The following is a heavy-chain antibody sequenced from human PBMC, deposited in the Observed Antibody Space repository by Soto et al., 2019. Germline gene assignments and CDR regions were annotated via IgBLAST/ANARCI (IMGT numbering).Heavy chain of an antibody. CDR1: GFTFSSHS. CDR3: AKDSAAIPRGAFDI. V-gene: IGHV3-23*01. CDR2: NNGSGGST. D-gene: IGHD2-2*01. J-gene: IGHJ3*02. Sequence: EVPLLESGGGLVKPGGSLRLSWAASGFTFSSHSMSWVRQAPGKGLEWVSANNGSGGSTDYAESVKGRFTISRNNSKNAVYLQMNSLRAEDTADYYCAKDSAAIPRGAFDIWGQGTLVTVSS.